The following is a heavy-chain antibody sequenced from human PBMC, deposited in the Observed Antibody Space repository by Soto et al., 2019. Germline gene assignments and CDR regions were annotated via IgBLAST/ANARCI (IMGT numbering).Heavy chain of an antibody. CDR3: ASSTYYYDSSGYFPPAAFDI. V-gene: IGHV5-10-1*01. Sequence: GESLRISCKGSGCSFTSYWISWVRQMPGKGLEWMGRIDPSDSYTNYSPSFQGHVTISADKSISTAYLQWSSLKASDTAMYYCASSTYYYDSSGYFPPAAFDIWRQGTMVIVSS. CDR2: IDPSDSYT. J-gene: IGHJ3*02. D-gene: IGHD3-22*01. CDR1: GCSFTSYW.